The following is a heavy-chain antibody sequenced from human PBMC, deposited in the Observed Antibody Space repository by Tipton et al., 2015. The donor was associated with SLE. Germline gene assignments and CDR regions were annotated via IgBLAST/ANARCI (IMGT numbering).Heavy chain of an antibody. D-gene: IGHD2-21*01. CDR2: ISAYTGNT. J-gene: IGHJ4*02. CDR3: ARSVNYSFDF. V-gene: IGHV1-18*01. Sequence: QLVQSGGEVKKPGASVKVSCRASSYIFTNYGITWVRQAPGQGLEWMGWISAYTGNTNYAQKFEGRATMTTDTSTSTVYMELRSLRSDDTAVYYCARSVNYSFDFWGQGSLVTVSS. CDR1: SYIFTNYG.